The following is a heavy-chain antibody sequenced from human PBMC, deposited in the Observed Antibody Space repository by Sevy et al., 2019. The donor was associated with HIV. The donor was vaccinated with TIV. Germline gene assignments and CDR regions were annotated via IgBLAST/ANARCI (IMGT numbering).Heavy chain of an antibody. V-gene: IGHV3-30*02. Sequence: GGSLRLSCAASGFTFSSYGMHWVRQAPGKGLEWVAFIRYDGSNKYYADSVKGRFTISRDNSKNTLYLQMNSLRAEDTAVYYCAKGGGSGSYYYYYYMDVWGNGTTVTVSS. CDR3: AKGGGSGSYYYYYYMDV. D-gene: IGHD1-26*01. J-gene: IGHJ6*03. CDR1: GFTFSSYG. CDR2: IRYDGSNK.